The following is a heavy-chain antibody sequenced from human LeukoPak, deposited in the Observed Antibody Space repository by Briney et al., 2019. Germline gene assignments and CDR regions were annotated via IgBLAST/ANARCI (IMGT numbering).Heavy chain of an antibody. V-gene: IGHV3-7*01. D-gene: IGHD5-18*01. CDR3: AKSGLGSAMVPVDY. Sequence: GGSLRLSCAASGFTFSSYWMSWVRQAPGKGLEWVANIKQDGSEKYYVDSVKGRFTISRDNAKNSLYLQMNSLRAEDTAVYYCAKSGLGSAMVPVDYWGQGTLVTVSS. CDR1: GFTFSSYW. J-gene: IGHJ4*02. CDR2: IKQDGSEK.